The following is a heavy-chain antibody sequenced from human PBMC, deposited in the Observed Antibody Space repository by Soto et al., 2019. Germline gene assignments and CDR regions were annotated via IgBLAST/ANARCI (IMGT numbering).Heavy chain of an antibody. CDR2: VDGPGSGT. CDR3: ATVFEY. Sequence: VPLVESGGGPVQPGGSLRLSCAAPGFPFSNYWIHWVRQVPGKGPVWVARVDGPGSGTSYADSVKGRFTISRDNAKNTVSLQLDRLRVEDTAVYYWATVFEYWGQGIPVTVSS. CDR1: GFPFSNYW. J-gene: IGHJ4*02. V-gene: IGHV3-74*01.